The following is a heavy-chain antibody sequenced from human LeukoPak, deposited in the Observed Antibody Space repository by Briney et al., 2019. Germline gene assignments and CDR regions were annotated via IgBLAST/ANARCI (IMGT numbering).Heavy chain of an antibody. D-gene: IGHD3-22*01. CDR2: ISSSSSYI. V-gene: IGHV3-21*01. CDR1: GFTFSSYS. Sequence: GGSLRLSCAAPGFTFSSYSMNWVRQAPGKGLEWVSSISSSSSYIYYADSVKGRFTISRDNAKNSLYLQMNSLRAEDTAVYYCARDAGYYDSSGYSDYWGQGTLVTVSS. J-gene: IGHJ4*02. CDR3: ARDAGYYDSSGYSDY.